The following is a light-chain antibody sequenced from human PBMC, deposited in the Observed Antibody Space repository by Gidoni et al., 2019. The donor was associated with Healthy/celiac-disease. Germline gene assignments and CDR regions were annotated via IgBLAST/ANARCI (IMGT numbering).Light chain of an antibody. CDR1: QSISSY. CDR3: QQSYSTPWT. Sequence: DIQITQSPSSLSASVGDRVTITCRASQSISSYLNWYQQKPGKAPKLLIYAESSLQSGVPSRFSGSGSGTDFTLTISSLQPEDFETYYCQQSYSTPWTFGQGTKVEIK. CDR2: AES. J-gene: IGKJ1*01. V-gene: IGKV1-39*01.